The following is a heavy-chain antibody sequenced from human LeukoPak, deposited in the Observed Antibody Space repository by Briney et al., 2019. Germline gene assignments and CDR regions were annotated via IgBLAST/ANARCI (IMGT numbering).Heavy chain of an antibody. Sequence: PGGSLRLSCAASGFTFSSYAMSWVRQAPGKGLEWVSAISGSGGSTYYADSVKGRFTISRDNSKNTLYLQMNSLRAEDTAVYYCAKRAYGSGSYYSNWFDPWGQGTLVTVSS. V-gene: IGHV3-23*01. CDR2: ISGSGGST. CDR3: AKRAYGSGSYYSNWFDP. D-gene: IGHD3-10*01. J-gene: IGHJ5*02. CDR1: GFTFSSYA.